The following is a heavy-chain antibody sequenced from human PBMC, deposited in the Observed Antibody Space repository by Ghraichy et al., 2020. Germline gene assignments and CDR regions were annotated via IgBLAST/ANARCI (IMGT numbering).Heavy chain of an antibody. CDR3: ARRIPDRKGMDV. Sequence: GGSLRLSCAASGFTFSNYDMRWVRQAPVKGLEWVSTVTRNGDTTYADSVRGRFTISRDNSKNTVDLQMSRLRAEDTAVYYCARRIPDRKGMDVWGQGILVSVSS. CDR1: GFTFSNYD. D-gene: IGHD6-13*01. CDR2: VTRNGDTT. V-gene: IGHV3-23*01. J-gene: IGHJ4*02.